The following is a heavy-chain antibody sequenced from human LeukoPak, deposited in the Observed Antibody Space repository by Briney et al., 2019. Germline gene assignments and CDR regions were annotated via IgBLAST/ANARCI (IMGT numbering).Heavy chain of an antibody. Sequence: SETLSLTCTVSGGSISSYYWSWIRQPPGKGLEWIGYIYYSGSTNYNPSLKSRVTISVDTSKNQFSLKLSSVTAADTAVYYCASRYNYDSSGYYGDDAFDIWGQGTMVTVSS. CDR3: ASRYNYDSSGYYGDDAFDI. CDR1: GGSISSYY. V-gene: IGHV4-59*01. J-gene: IGHJ3*02. CDR2: IYYSGST. D-gene: IGHD3-22*01.